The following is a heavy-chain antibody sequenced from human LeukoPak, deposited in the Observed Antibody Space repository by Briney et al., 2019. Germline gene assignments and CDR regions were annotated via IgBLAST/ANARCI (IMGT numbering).Heavy chain of an antibody. Sequence: SETLSLTCSVSGGSISSTGHYWGWVRQSPEKGLDWIGSIYSNGNTYYNPSVKSRITMSVDTTKNQFSLKLTSMTAAETAVYYCARSATVTTGYFDYWGQGALVTVSS. CDR3: ARSATVTTGYFDY. V-gene: IGHV4-39*07. D-gene: IGHD4-17*01. CDR1: GGSISSTGHY. CDR2: IYSNGNT. J-gene: IGHJ4*02.